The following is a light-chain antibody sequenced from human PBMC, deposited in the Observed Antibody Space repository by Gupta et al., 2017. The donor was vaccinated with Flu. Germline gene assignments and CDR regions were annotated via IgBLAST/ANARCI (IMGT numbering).Light chain of an antibody. V-gene: IGKV4-1*01. CDR2: WAS. J-gene: IGKJ2*03. CDR3: QQYDCNPSYS. Sequence: DIVMTQSPDSLAVSLGERATINCKSSQSVLYSSSNKNYLAWYQQKPGQPPKLLIYWASTRESGVPDRFSGSGYGTDLTLTISSRQAEDVAVYYCQQYDCNPSYSFGPGTXLEIK. CDR1: QSVLYSSSNKNY.